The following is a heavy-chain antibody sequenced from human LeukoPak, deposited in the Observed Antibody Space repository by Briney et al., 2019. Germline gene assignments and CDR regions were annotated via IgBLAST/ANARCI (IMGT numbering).Heavy chain of an antibody. D-gene: IGHD2-2*01. J-gene: IGHJ6*02. V-gene: IGHV1-18*01. CDR2: ISAYNGNT. CDR1: GYTFTNYG. Sequence: ASVKVSCKASGYTFTNYGISWVRQAPGQGLEWMGWISAYNGNTNYVQKLQGGVTMTTDTSASTAYMELRSLRSDDTAVYYCARDLDIVVALAAPRHYGMDVWGQGTTVTVSS. CDR3: ARDLDIVVALAAPRHYGMDV.